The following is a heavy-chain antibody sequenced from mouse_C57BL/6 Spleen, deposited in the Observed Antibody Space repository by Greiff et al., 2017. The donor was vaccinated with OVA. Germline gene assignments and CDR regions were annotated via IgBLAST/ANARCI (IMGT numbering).Heavy chain of an antibody. J-gene: IGHJ1*03. CDR2: ISSGGSYT. V-gene: IGHV5-6*01. CDR1: GFTFSSYG. CDR3: ASPPGDGNFDV. D-gene: IGHD3-3*01. Sequence: EVKLVESGGDLVKPGGSLKLSCAASGFTFSSYGMSWVRQTPDKRLEWVATISSGGSYTYYPDSVKGRFTISRDNAKNTLYLQMSSLKSEDTAMYYCASPPGDGNFDVWGTGTTVTVSS.